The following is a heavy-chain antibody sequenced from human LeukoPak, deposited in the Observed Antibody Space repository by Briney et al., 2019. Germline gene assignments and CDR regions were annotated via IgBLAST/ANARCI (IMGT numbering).Heavy chain of an antibody. CDR2: ISYDGSNK. CDR3: AKESGVTYGSGSSPFDY. Sequence: GGSLRLSCAASGSTFSSYGMHWVRQAPGKGLEWVAVISYDGSNKYYADSVEGRFTISRDNSKNTLYLQMNSLRAEDTAVYYCAKESGVTYGSGSSPFDYWGQGTLVTVSS. CDR1: GSTFSSYG. J-gene: IGHJ4*02. D-gene: IGHD3-10*01. V-gene: IGHV3-30*18.